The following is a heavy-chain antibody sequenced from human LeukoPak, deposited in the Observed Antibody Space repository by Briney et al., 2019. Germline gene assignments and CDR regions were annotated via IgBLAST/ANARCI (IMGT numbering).Heavy chain of an antibody. D-gene: IGHD3-22*01. CDR3: ARVPYDSSGYYYVYAFDI. J-gene: IGHJ3*02. CDR2: IYYSGST. CDR1: GGSISSSSYY. V-gene: IGHV4-39*07. Sequence: SETLSLTCTVSGGSISSSSYYWGWIRQPPGKGLEWIGSIYYSGSTNYNPSLKSRVTISVDTSKNQFSLKLSSVTAADTAVYYCARVPYDSSGYYYVYAFDIWGQGTMVTVSS.